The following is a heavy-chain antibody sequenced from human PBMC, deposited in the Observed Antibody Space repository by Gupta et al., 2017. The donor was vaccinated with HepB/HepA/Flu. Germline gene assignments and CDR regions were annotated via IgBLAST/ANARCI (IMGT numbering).Heavy chain of an antibody. Sequence: EVQVVASAGGLVQPGGSLSLSCVVSGVNFGQLWMNWVRQAPGKGLEGVANIEREGNEKHYEDSVKGRFTINRGNAKQSVYLEMNSLRDEDTAVYYCFTSRDWGQGSLVTVSS. CDR3: FTSRD. CDR2: IEREGNEK. V-gene: IGHV3-7*01. J-gene: IGHJ1*01. D-gene: IGHD2/OR15-2a*01. CDR1: GVNFGQLW.